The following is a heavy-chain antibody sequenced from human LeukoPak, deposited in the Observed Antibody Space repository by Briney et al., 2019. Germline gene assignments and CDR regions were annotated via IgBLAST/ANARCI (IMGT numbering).Heavy chain of an antibody. CDR3: ARDADTSGYFSFFDR. D-gene: IGHD3-22*01. CDR1: GFTFSHYG. V-gene: IGHV3-30*12. Sequence: GGSLRLSCAASGFTFSHYGMMWVRQAPGKGLEWEAMIPYNGNNQRPADSVKGRFTVSRDNSKNTLYLQMNNLRAEDSAVYYCARDADTSGYFSFFDRWGQGTLVTVSS. J-gene: IGHJ4*02. CDR2: IPYNGNNQ.